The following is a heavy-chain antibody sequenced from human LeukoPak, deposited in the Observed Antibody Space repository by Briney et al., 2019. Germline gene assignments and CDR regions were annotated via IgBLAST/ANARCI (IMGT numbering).Heavy chain of an antibody. CDR2: IRYDESNK. V-gene: IGHV3-30*02. Sequence: GGSLRLSCAASGFTFSTYGMYWVRQAPGKGLEWVAFIRYDESNKYYADSVKGRFTVSRDTSRSTLYLQMNSLRAEDAAVYYCAKAPVTSCRGAFCYPFDYWGQGTLVTVSS. J-gene: IGHJ4*02. D-gene: IGHD2-15*01. CDR1: GFTFSTYG. CDR3: AKAPVTSCRGAFCYPFDY.